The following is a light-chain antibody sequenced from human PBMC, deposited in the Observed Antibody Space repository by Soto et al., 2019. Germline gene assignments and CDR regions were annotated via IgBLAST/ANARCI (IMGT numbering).Light chain of an antibody. Sequence: DIQMTQSPSSLSASVGDRVTITCRASQSITTYLNWYQQKPGKAPKLLIYGASSLQSGVPSRFSGSGSGTGFTLTISSLQPEDFATYYCQQSYSSPAWTFGQGTKVDIK. CDR3: QQSYSSPAWT. J-gene: IGKJ1*01. CDR2: GAS. CDR1: QSITTY. V-gene: IGKV1-39*01.